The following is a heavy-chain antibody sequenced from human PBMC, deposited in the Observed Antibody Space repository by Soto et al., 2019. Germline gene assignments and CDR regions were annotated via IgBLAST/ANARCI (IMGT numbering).Heavy chain of an antibody. V-gene: IGHV4-30-4*01. CDR1: GGSISSGNYY. Sequence: SETLSLTCTVSGGSISSGNYYWSWIRQPPGKGLEWIGYIYYSGSTYYNPSLKSRVTISVDTSKNQFSLKLSSVTAADTAVYYCASGRVVVVTPTLYFDYWGQGTLVTVS. J-gene: IGHJ4*02. CDR3: ASGRVVVVTPTLYFDY. CDR2: IYYSGST. D-gene: IGHD3-22*01.